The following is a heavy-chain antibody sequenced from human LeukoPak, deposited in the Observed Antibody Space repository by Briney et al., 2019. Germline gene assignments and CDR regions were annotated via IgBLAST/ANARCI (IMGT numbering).Heavy chain of an antibody. CDR2: IYYSGST. CDR3: ARVVYSSSSTFPYNWFDP. V-gene: IGHV4-39*07. J-gene: IGHJ5*02. D-gene: IGHD6-6*01. CDR1: GGSISNSSYY. Sequence: SETLSLTCTVSGGSISNSSYYWGWIRQPPGKGLEWIGSIYYSGSTYYSPSLKSRVTISVDTSKNQFSLKLSSVTAADTAVYYCARVVYSSSSTFPYNWFDPWGQGTLVTVSS.